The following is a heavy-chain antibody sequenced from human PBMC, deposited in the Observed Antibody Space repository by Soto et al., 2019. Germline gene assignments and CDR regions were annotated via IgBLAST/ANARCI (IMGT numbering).Heavy chain of an antibody. D-gene: IGHD3-10*01. CDR2: ITDTGGDA. V-gene: IGHV3-23*01. CDR3: ARGSTDSYPGSRIFDF. Sequence: GGSLRLSCVASGLTFGSRAMSWVRQAPGEGLQWVSTITDTGGDAKYADSVRGRFVISRDNSKKTLYLRMTSLTAEDSAMYFCARGSTDSYPGSRIFDFWGRGTLVTVSS. J-gene: IGHJ4*02. CDR1: GLTFGSRA.